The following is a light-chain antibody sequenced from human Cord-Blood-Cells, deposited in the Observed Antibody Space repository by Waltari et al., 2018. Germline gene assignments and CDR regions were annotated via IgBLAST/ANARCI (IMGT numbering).Light chain of an antibody. CDR2: AAF. V-gene: IGKV1-39*01. J-gene: IGKJ2*01. CDR3: QQSYSTPPT. CDR1: QSISSY. Sequence: DIQMTQSPSSLSASVGDRVTITCRASQSISSYLNWYQQKPGKAPKLLIYAAFSLQSGVPSRFSCSGSWTDFTLTISSLQPEDFATYYCQQSYSTPPTFGQGTKLEIK.